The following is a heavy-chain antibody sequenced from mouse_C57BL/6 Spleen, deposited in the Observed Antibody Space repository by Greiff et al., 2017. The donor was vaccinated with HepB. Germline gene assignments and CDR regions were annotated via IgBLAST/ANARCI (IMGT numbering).Heavy chain of an antibody. CDR2: IDPSDSET. V-gene: IGHV1-52*01. CDR3: ALDEGAMDY. CDR1: GYTFTSYW. Sequence: VQLQQPGAELVRPGSSVKLSCKASGYTFTSYWMHWVKQRPIQGLEWIGNIDPSDSETHYNQKFKDKATLTVDKSSSTAYMQLSSLTAEDSAVYYCALDEGAMDYWGQGTSVTVSS. D-gene: IGHD2-3*01. J-gene: IGHJ4*01.